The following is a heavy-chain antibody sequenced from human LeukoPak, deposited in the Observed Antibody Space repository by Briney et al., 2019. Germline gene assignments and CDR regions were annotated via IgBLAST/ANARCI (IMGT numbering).Heavy chain of an antibody. CDR3: ARGPGNPTRNDY. J-gene: IGHJ4*02. CDR2: ISSSSSTI. Sequence: GGSLRLSCVASGLTVSSYSMNWVRQAPGKGLEWVSYISSSSSTIYYADSVKGRFTISRDNAKNSLDLQMNSLRVEDTAVYYCARGPGNPTRNDYWGQGTLVTVSS. CDR1: GLTVSSYS. V-gene: IGHV3-48*01.